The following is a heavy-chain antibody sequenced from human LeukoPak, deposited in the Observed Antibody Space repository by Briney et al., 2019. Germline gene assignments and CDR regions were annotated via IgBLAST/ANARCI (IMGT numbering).Heavy chain of an antibody. CDR2: VFYNGNT. V-gene: IGHV4-31*03. CDR3: ARGRIDCTQGVCTKYFFDS. CDR1: GVSFTNANFF. D-gene: IGHD2-21*02. Sequence: SETLSLTCSVSGVSFTNANFFYNWIRQRPGKGLDWIGHVFYNGNTDYSPSLKSRLALSVDRLSKTFSLRLTSVTAADTALYFCARGRIDCTQGVCTKYFFDSWGQAILVTVSS. J-gene: IGHJ4*02.